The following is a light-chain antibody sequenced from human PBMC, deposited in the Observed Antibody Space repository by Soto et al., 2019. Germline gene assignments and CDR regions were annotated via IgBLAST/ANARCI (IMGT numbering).Light chain of an antibody. J-gene: IGKJ1*01. Sequence: DVPMTQSPFTLSASVGDRVTITCRASQTISSWLAWYQQKPGKAPKLLIYKASSLESGVPSRFSGSGSGTEFTLTISSLQPGDFATYYCQQYDSNSRTFGQGTTVEIK. CDR1: QTISSW. CDR3: QQYDSNSRT. V-gene: IGKV1-5*03. CDR2: KAS.